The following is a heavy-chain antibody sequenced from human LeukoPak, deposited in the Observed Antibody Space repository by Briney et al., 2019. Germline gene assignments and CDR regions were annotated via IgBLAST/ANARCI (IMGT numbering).Heavy chain of an antibody. CDR2: INSGGSIT. Sequence: GGSLRLSCAASGFTFSSHWMHWVRQGPGKGLVWLSRINSGGSITNYADSVKGRPTISRDNANNTLYLEINSLTAEDTAVYFCASGYCPNGVCSHNMGYWRQGTLVTVSS. J-gene: IGHJ4*02. CDR1: GFTFSSHW. D-gene: IGHD2-8*01. CDR3: ASGYCPNGVCSHNMGY. V-gene: IGHV3-74*01.